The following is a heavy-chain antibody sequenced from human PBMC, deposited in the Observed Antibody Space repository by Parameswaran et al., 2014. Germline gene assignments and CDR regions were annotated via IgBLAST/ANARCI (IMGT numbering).Heavy chain of an antibody. CDR2: IDYSGST. Sequence: RWIRQPPGKGLEWIGHIDYSGSTNYNPSLKSRVTISMDTSKNQFSLKVSSVTAADTAVYYCARDKNFRVVTFADVWGKGTTVTVSS. J-gene: IGHJ6*04. V-gene: IGHV4-59*01. CDR3: ARDKNFRVVTFADV. D-gene: IGHD3-3*01.